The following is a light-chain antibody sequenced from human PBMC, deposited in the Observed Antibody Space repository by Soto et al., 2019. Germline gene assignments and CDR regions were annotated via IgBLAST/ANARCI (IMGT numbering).Light chain of an antibody. V-gene: IGKV3-15*01. Sequence: EIVMTQSPATLSVSPGERATLSCRASQSGSNNLAWYQKKPGQAPRLLIYGASTRATGIPARFSGSGSGTEFTLTISSLQSEDCAVYYCQQYNNWWTFGQGTRVENK. CDR2: GAS. CDR3: QQYNNWWT. CDR1: QSGSNN. J-gene: IGKJ1*01.